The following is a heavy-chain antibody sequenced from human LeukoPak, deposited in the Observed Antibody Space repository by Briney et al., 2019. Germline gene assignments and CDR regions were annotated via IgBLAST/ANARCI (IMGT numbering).Heavy chain of an antibody. D-gene: IGHD1-14*01. V-gene: IGHV1-69*08. Sequence: GASVTVSCRSSGGTFNTHIFNWVRQAPGQGLEWMGRITPIIGTTKYAQRFQARVTITADRSTSTAYLELSGLTYDDTAIYYCTRVTLRESKYNWFDPWGQGTHVSVSS. CDR3: TRVTLRESKYNWFDP. CDR1: GGTFNTHI. CDR2: ITPIIGTT. J-gene: IGHJ5*02.